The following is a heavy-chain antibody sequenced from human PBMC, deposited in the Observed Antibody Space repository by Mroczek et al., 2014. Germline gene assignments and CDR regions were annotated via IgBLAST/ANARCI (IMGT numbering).Heavy chain of an antibody. CDR2: IYYSGSP. D-gene: IGHD1-26*01. Sequence: QVQLQESGPGLVKPSETLSLTCTVSGGSISSYYWSWIRQPPGKGLEWIGYIYYSGSPNYNPSLKSRVTISVDTSKNQFSLKLSSVTAADTAVYYCARGSRREEFDPWGQGTLVTVSS. J-gene: IGHJ5*02. V-gene: IGHV4-59*01. CDR1: GGSISSYY. CDR3: ARGSRREEFDP.